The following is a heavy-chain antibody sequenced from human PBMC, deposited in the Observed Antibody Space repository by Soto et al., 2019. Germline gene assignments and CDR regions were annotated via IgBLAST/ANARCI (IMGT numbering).Heavy chain of an antibody. Sequence: WMGWITPFHGYINYAQKFQGRVTMTRNTSISTAYMELSSLRSEDTAVYYCAREVARGMDVWGQGTTVTVSS. J-gene: IGHJ6*02. V-gene: IGHV1-8*01. D-gene: IGHD2-21*01. CDR2: ITPFHGYI. CDR3: AREVARGMDV.